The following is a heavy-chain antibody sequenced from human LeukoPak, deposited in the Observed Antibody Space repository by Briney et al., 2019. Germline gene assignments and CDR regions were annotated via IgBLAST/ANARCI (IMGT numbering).Heavy chain of an antibody. J-gene: IGHJ6*02. CDR1: GFTFSSYW. Sequence: PGGSLRLPCAASGFTFSSYWMSWVRQAPGKGLEWVANIKQDGSEKYYVDSVKGRFTISRDNAKNSLYLQMNSLRAEDTAVYYCARDRDDYVWGSYRYYGYYYYGMDVWGQGTTVTVSS. D-gene: IGHD3-16*02. CDR3: ARDRDDYVWGSYRYYGYYYYGMDV. CDR2: IKQDGSEK. V-gene: IGHV3-7*01.